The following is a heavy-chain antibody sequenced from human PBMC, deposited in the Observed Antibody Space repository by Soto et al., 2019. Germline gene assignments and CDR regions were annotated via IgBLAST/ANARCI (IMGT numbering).Heavy chain of an antibody. CDR1: GGSISSSSYY. CDR2: IYYSGST. CDR3: ARLEAVRGVIPFSDWYFDL. Sequence: SETLSLTCTVSGGSISSSSYYWGWIRQPPGKGLEWIGSIYYSGSTYYNPSLKSRVTISVDTSKNQFSRKLSSVTAADTAVYYCARLEAVRGVIPFSDWYFDLWGRGTLVTVSS. V-gene: IGHV4-39*01. J-gene: IGHJ2*01. D-gene: IGHD3-10*01.